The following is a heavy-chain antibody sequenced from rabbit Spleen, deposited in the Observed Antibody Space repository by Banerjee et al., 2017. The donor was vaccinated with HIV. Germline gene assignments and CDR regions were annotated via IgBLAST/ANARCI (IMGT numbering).Heavy chain of an antibody. D-gene: IGHD6-1*01. CDR1: GFSFSDTDV. Sequence: QEQLEESGGGLVKPEGSLTLTCKASGFSFSDTDVMCWARQAPGKGLEWIACINIVTGITYYANWVNGRFSISRENAQNTVFLQMTSLTAADTATYFCARDRPDIYGYVGYNLWGPGTLVTVS. V-gene: IGHV1S47*01. CDR2: INIVTGIT. J-gene: IGHJ4*01. CDR3: ARDRPDIYGYVGYNL.